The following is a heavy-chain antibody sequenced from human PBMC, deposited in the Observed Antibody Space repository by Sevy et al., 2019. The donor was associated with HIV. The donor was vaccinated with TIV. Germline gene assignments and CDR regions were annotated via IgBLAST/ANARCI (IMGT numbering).Heavy chain of an antibody. CDR1: GGSISSYY. CDR2: IYYSGST. CDR3: VRLHYGDYGYYYYGMDV. J-gene: IGHJ6*02. D-gene: IGHD4-17*01. V-gene: IGHV4-59*12. Sequence: SETLSLTCTVSGGSISSYYWSWIRQPPGEGLEWIGYIYYSGSTNYNPSLKSLVTISVDTSKNQFSLKLGSVTAADTAVYYAVRLHYGDYGYYYYGMDVWGQGTTVTVSS.